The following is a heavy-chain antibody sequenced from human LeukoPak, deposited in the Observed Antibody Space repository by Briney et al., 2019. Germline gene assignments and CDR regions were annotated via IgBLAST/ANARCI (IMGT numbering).Heavy chain of an antibody. CDR2: FDTEDGET. Sequence: ASVKVSCKVSGYILTELSMHWVRQAPGKGLEWMGGFDTEDGETIYAQKFQGRVTMTEDTSTDTAYMELRSLRSQDTAVYYCAAFGGGRNGVTMVLGVTGNWFDPRGQGTLVTVSS. J-gene: IGHJ5*02. CDR3: AAFGGGRNGVTMVLGVTGNWFDP. D-gene: IGHD3-10*01. V-gene: IGHV1-24*01. CDR1: GYILTELS.